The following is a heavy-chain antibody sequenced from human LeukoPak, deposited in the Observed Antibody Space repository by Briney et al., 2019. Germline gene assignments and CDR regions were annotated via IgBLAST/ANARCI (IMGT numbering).Heavy chain of an antibody. CDR1: GYTLTELS. D-gene: IGHD3-3*01. Sequence: GASVKVSCKVSGYTLTELSMHWVRQAPGKGLEWMGGFAPEDGETLYAQKFQGRVTMTEDTSTDTAYMELSSLRSEDTAVYYCARSLYYDFWSGYYSPYYMDVWGKGTTVTASS. J-gene: IGHJ6*03. CDR3: ARSLYYDFWSGYYSPYYMDV. CDR2: FAPEDGET. V-gene: IGHV1-24*01.